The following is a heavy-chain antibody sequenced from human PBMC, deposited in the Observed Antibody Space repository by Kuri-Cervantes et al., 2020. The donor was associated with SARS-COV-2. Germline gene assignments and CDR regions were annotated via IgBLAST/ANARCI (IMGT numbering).Heavy chain of an antibody. V-gene: IGHV3-7*01. J-gene: IGHJ6*03. CDR1: GFTFSNSW. Sequence: GGSLRLSCAASGFTFSNSWMSWVRQAPGKGLEWVANIKYDGSEKYYVDSVKGRFTISRDNAKNSLYLQMNSLRAEDTAVYYCARDCSSPYKYYYYYYMDVWGKGTTVTVSS. CDR3: ARDCSSPYKYYYYYYMDV. CDR2: IKYDGSEK. D-gene: IGHD6-13*01.